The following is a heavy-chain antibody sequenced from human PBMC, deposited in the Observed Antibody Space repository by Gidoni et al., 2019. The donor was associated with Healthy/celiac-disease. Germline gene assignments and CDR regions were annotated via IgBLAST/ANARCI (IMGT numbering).Heavy chain of an antibody. Sequence: VQLVQSGSEVKQPGSSVKVSCKASGGTFSSYAISWVRQAPGQGLEWMGRIIPIFGTANYAKKCQGRVTINADKSTSTDNMELSSLRTEDTDGYYWAREARTHAFDIWGQGTMVTVSS. V-gene: IGHV1-69*06. CDR1: GGTFSSYA. CDR2: IIPIFGTA. CDR3: AREARTHAFDI. J-gene: IGHJ3*02.